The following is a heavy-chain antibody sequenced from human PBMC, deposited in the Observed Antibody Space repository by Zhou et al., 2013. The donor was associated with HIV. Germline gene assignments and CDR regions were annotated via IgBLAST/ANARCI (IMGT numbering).Heavy chain of an antibody. CDR1: GYSISSGYY. V-gene: IGHV4-38-2*01. CDR2: LYHSGNT. Sequence: QVQLQESGPGLVTPSETLSLTCAVSGYSISSGYYWGWIRQPPGKGLEWIGSLYHSGNTYYNPSLKSRVTISVDTSKNQFSLKLSSVTAADTAVYYCARSKIVVVISDYFDYWGQGTLVTVS. D-gene: IGHD3-22*01. CDR3: ARSKIVVVISDYFDY. J-gene: IGHJ4*02.